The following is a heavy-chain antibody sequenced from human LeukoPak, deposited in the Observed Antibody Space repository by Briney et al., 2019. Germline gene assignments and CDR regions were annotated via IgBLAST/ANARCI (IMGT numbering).Heavy chain of an antibody. D-gene: IGHD1-1*01. Sequence: SETLSLTCAVYGVSFSGYYWSWIRQPPGKGLEWIGEINRSGSTNYNASLKSRVTISVDTSKNQFSLKLSSVTAADTAVYYCARGGAYNDPATSKDDYWGQGTLVTVSP. V-gene: IGHV4-34*01. CDR1: GVSFSGYY. CDR2: INRSGST. J-gene: IGHJ4*02. CDR3: ARGGAYNDPATSKDDY.